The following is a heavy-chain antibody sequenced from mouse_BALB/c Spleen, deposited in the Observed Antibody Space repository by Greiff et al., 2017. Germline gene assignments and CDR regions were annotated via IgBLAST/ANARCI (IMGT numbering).Heavy chain of an antibody. Sequence: EVQGVESGGGLVQPGGSRKLSCAASGFTFSSFGMHWVRQAPEKGLEWVAYISSGSSTIYYADTVKGRFTISRDNPKNTLFLQMTSLRSEDTAMYYCARDYRYDDWFAYWGQGTLVTVSA. CDR3: ARDYRYDDWFAY. CDR2: ISSGSSTI. J-gene: IGHJ3*01. V-gene: IGHV5-17*02. D-gene: IGHD2-14*01. CDR1: GFTFSSFG.